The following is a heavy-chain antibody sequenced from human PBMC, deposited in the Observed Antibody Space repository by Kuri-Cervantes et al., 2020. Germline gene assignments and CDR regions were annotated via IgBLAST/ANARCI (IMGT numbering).Heavy chain of an antibody. J-gene: IGHJ6*03. V-gene: IGHV3-23*01. D-gene: IGHD2-15*01. CDR2: ISGSGGST. CDR3: ARVVGYCSGGSCYLLWYYYYYMDV. CDR1: GFTFSSYA. Sequence: GGSLRLSCAASGFTFSSYAMSWVRQAPGKGLEWVSAISGSGGSTYYADSVKGRFTISRDNSKNTLYLQMNSLRAEDTAVYYCARVVGYCSGGSCYLLWYYYYYMDVWGEGTTVTVSS.